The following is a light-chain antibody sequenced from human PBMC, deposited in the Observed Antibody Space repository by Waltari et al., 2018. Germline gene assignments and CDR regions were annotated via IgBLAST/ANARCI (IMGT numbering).Light chain of an antibody. CDR1: QSLSFAY. J-gene: IGKJ2*01. V-gene: IGKV3-20*01. Sequence: EIVLTQSPSTLSLSAGDTATLSCRARQSLSFAYLAWYQHRSGQAPRLLIYGAYYMATGIPDRFSGSGSGTDFTLTITRLEPDDFAVYYCQQYDTSPGTFGQGTNLEI. CDR2: GAY. CDR3: QQYDTSPGT.